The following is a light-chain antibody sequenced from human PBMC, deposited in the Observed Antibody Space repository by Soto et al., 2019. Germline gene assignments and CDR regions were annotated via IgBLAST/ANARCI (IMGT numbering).Light chain of an antibody. V-gene: IGKV1D-12*01. J-gene: IGKJ4*01. CDR1: QDISTL. CDR2: GAS. CDR3: QQADSFPLT. Sequence: DIQMTQSPSSVSASIGDTVTITCRASQDISTLLAWYQQKPGKAPKLLIYGASTLESGVPSRFSGRGSGTDFTLTISSLPPEDFATYFCQQADSFPLTFGGGTKVDIK.